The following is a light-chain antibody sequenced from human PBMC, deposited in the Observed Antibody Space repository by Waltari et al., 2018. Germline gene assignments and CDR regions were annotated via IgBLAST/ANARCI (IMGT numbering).Light chain of an antibody. CDR2: DVS. V-gene: IGKV3-11*01. J-gene: IGKJ4*01. CDR1: QNVGSQ. CDR3: QQRDSWPLT. Sequence: ELVLTQSPATLSLSPGERAALSCRASQNVGSQLGWYQQRPGQSPRLLIDDVSNRASGVPARFSGSVSGTDFTLTISSLEPEDFAVYYCQQRDSWPLTFGGGTKVEIK.